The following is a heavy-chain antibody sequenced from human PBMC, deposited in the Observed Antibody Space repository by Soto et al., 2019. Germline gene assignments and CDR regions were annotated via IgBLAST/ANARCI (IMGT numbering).Heavy chain of an antibody. CDR1: GFTFSSYG. J-gene: IGHJ3*02. CDR2: IWFDGSDK. D-gene: IGHD2-15*01. CDR3: ARLYCSAYSCYSVGAFDI. Sequence: QVQLVESGGGVVQPGRSLRLSCAASGFTFSSYGMHWVRQAPGKGLEWVALIWFDGSDKYYTESVKGRFTISRDNSKSTLYLQMNSLRAEDTAVYYCARLYCSAYSCYSVGAFDIRGEGTMVTVSS. V-gene: IGHV3-33*01.